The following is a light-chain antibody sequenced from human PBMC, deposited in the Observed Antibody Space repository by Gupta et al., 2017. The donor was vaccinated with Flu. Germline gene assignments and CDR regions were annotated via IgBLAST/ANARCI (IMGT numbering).Light chain of an antibody. Sequence: ERATLSCRASQSVSSSYLAWYQQKPGQAPRLLIYGASSRATGIPDRFSGSGSGTDFTLTISRLEPEDFAVYYCQHYGSSPGTFGQGTKVEIK. CDR2: GAS. CDR3: QHYGSSPGT. V-gene: IGKV3-20*01. CDR1: QSVSSSY. J-gene: IGKJ1*01.